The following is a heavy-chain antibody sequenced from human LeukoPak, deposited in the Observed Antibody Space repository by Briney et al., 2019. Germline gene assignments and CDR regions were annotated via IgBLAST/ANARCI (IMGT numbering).Heavy chain of an antibody. V-gene: IGHV1-2*02. CDR1: GYTFTAYY. J-gene: IGHJ6*03. CDR3: ASEYGGYDYYYYMDV. D-gene: IGHD4/OR15-4a*01. Sequence: ASLKLSCKASGYTFTAYYMHRVREAPGQGREWRGGFNTNSGGTNYAQTFQGRVTMTRDTSISTAYMELSRLRSDDTAVYYCASEYGGYDYYYYMDVWGKGTTVTVSS. CDR2: FNTNSGGT.